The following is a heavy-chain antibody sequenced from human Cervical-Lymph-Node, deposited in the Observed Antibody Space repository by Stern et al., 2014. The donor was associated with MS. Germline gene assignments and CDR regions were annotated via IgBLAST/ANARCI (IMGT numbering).Heavy chain of an antibody. CDR3: ARADSSSSFRYYYYGMDV. J-gene: IGHJ6*02. Sequence: QVQLVESGGGVVQPGRSLRLSCAASGFTFSSYGMHWVRQAPGKGLEWVAVIWYDGSNKYYADSVKGRFTISRDNSKNTLYLQMNSLRAEDTAVYYCARADSSSSFRYYYYGMDVWGQGTTVTVSS. D-gene: IGHD6-6*01. CDR1: GFTFSSYG. V-gene: IGHV3-33*01. CDR2: IWYDGSNK.